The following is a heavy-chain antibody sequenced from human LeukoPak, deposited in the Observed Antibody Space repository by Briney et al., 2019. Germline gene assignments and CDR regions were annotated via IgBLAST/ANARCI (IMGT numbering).Heavy chain of an antibody. J-gene: IGHJ4*02. D-gene: IGHD6-13*01. CDR2: IWYDASNK. V-gene: IGHV3-33*01. CDR1: GFTFSSFG. Sequence: GRSLRLSCAASGFTFSSFGMHWVRQAPGKGLEWVAVIWYDASNKYYADSVKGRFTISRDNSKNPLYLQMNSLRDDDTAVYYCVRGVGVSRFNYLDSWGQGTLVIVSS. CDR3: VRGVGVSRFNYLDS.